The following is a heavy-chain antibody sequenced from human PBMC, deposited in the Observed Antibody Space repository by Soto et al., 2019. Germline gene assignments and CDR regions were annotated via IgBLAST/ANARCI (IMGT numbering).Heavy chain of an antibody. J-gene: IGHJ6*02. CDR1: GFTFSSYS. CDR3: ARDYSSSWYQEIYGMDV. V-gene: IGHV3-48*02. D-gene: IGHD6-13*01. Sequence: GGSLRLSCAASGFTFSSYSMNWVRQAPGKGLEWVSYISSSSTIYYADSVKGRFTISRDNAKNSLYLQMNSLRDEDTAVYYCARDYSSSWYQEIYGMDVRGQGTTVTVSS. CDR2: ISSSSTI.